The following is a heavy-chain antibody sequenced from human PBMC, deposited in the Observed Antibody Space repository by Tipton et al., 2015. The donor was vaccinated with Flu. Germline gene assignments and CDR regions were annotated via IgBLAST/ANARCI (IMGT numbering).Heavy chain of an antibody. CDR1: GGSISSGSYY. D-gene: IGHD6-13*01. Sequence: TLSLTCTVSGGSISSGSYYWSWIRQPAGKGLEWIGRIYTSGSTYYNPSLKSRVTISVDTSKNQFSLKLSSVTAADTAVYYCARPRGIAAAGTGVGWFDPWGQGTLVTVSS. CDR3: ARPRGIAAAGTGVGWFDP. J-gene: IGHJ5*02. V-gene: IGHV4-61*02. CDR2: IYTSGST.